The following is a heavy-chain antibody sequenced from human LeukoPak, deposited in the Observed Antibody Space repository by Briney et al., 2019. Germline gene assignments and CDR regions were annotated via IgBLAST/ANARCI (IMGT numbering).Heavy chain of an antibody. D-gene: IGHD3-22*01. J-gene: IGHJ4*02. CDR3: ARARSGYHDSSGYSPFDY. CDR2: IYTSGST. CDR1: GGSISSYY. V-gene: IGHV4-4*07. Sequence: PSETLSLTCTVSGGSISSYYWSWIRQPAGKGLEWIGRIYTSGSTNYNPSLKSRVTMSVDTSKNQFSLKLSSVTAADTAVYYCARARSGYHDSSGYSPFDYWGQGTLVTVSS.